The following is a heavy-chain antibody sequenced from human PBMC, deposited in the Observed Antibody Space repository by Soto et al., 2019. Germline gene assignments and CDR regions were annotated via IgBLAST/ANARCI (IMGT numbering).Heavy chain of an antibody. D-gene: IGHD1-7*01. J-gene: IGHJ4*02. CDR1: GYTFTSYD. Sequence: QVKLVQSGAEVKKPGASVKVACKASGYTFTSYDINWVRQATGQGLEWMGWMNHNSGNTGYAQKFQGRVTMTRNTSISTAYMELSSLRSEDSAVYYCATINWNSYEFDYWGQGTLVTVSS. CDR2: MNHNSGNT. V-gene: IGHV1-8*01. CDR3: ATINWNSYEFDY.